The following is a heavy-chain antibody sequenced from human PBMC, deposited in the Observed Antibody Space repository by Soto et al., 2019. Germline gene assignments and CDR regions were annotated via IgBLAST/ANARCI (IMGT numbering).Heavy chain of an antibody. Sequence: SETLSLTCTDSGGSISSGGYYWSWIRQHPGKGLEWIGYIYYSGSTYYNPSLKSRVTISVDTSKNQFSLKLSSVTAADTAVYYCARDSNYYGSGSYYMGMDVWGQGTTVTVSS. CDR2: IYYSGST. CDR1: GGSISSGGYY. J-gene: IGHJ6*02. D-gene: IGHD3-10*01. CDR3: ARDSNYYGSGSYYMGMDV. V-gene: IGHV4-31*03.